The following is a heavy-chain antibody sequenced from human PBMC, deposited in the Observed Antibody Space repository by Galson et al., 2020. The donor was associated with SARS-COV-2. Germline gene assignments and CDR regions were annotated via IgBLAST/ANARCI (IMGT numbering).Heavy chain of an antibody. D-gene: IGHD5-18*01. J-gene: IGHJ6*02. CDR2: IYYSGST. V-gene: IGHV4-31*03. Sequence: TLSLTCTVSGGSISSGGYYWSWIRQHPGKGLEWIGYIYYSGSTYYNPSLKSRVTISVDTSKDQFSLKLSSVTAADTAVYYCARVLGADTAMEQYYYYYGMDVWGQGTTVTVSS. CDR1: GGSISSGGYY. CDR3: ARVLGADTAMEQYYYYYGMDV.